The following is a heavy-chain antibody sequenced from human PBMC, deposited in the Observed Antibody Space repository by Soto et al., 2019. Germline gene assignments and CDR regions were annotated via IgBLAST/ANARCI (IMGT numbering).Heavy chain of an antibody. CDR3: ARDRGGITVSSKPLGEWFDP. J-gene: IGHJ5*02. Sequence: ASETLSLTCAVYGGSFSGYYWSWIRQPPGKGLEWIGEINHSGSTNYNPSFKSRVTISVDTSKNQFSLKLSSVTAADTAVYYFARDRGGITVSSKPLGEWFDPWGQGTLVTVSS. D-gene: IGHD3-16*01. V-gene: IGHV4-34*01. CDR2: INHSGST. CDR1: GGSFSGYY.